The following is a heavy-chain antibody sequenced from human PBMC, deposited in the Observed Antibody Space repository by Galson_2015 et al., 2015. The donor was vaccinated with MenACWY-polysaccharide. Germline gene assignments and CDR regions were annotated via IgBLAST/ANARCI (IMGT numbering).Heavy chain of an antibody. Sequence: SLRLSCAASGFTFSNYGMQWVRQAPGKGLEWVTVIAHDGTVTHYTDSVRGRFTVSRDNSKNMLYLYMNSLRPDDTAVYFCAREGSRIVFHAFDVWGQGTMVTVSS. J-gene: IGHJ3*01. D-gene: IGHD2-21*01. V-gene: IGHV3-30*03. CDR2: IAHDGTVT. CDR1: GFTFSNYG. CDR3: AREGSRIVFHAFDV.